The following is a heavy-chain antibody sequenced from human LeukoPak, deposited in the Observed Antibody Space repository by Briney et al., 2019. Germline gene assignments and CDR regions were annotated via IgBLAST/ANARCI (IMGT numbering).Heavy chain of an antibody. CDR3: ARRGGYYDILTGYVVTAFDY. J-gene: IGHJ4*02. V-gene: IGHV1-69*06. Sequence: SVKVSCKASGGTFNNYAISWVRQAPGQGLEWMGGIIPIFDTANYAQKFQGRVTITADKSTSTAYMELSSLRAEDTAVYYCARRGGYYDILTGYVVTAFDYWGQGTLVTVSS. CDR1: GGTFNNYA. CDR2: IIPIFDTA. D-gene: IGHD3-9*01.